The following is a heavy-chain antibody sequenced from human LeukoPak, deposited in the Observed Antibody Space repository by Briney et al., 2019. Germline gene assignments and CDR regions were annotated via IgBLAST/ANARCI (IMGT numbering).Heavy chain of an antibody. J-gene: IGHJ3*02. CDR1: GYTFTGYY. CDR2: INPNSGGT. Sequence: ASVKVSCKASGYTFTGYYMHWVRQAPGQGLKWMGWINPNSGGTNYAQKFQGRVTMTRDTSISTAYMELSRLRSDDTAVYYCASLRGYYDFWSGYQDDAFDIWGQGTMVTVSS. D-gene: IGHD3-3*01. V-gene: IGHV1-2*02. CDR3: ASLRGYYDFWSGYQDDAFDI.